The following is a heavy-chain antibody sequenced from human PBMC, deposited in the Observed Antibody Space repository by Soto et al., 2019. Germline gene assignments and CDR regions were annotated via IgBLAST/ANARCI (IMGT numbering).Heavy chain of an antibody. CDR2: FYSEDGKT. CDR3: GFTRDVWGSYRSDY. Sequence: ASVKVSCKVSGYKLTELSMHWVRQDPGKGLEWMGGFYSEDGKTNYAQKFHGRVTMSEDTSTDPAYMELSSLRSEDTAVYYCGFTRDVWGSYRSDYWGQGTLVTVSS. D-gene: IGHD3-16*02. CDR1: GYKLTELS. J-gene: IGHJ4*02. V-gene: IGHV1-24*01.